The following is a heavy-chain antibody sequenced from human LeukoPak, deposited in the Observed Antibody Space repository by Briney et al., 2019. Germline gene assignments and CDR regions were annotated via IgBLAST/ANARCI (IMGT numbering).Heavy chain of an antibody. J-gene: IGHJ4*02. V-gene: IGHV3-7*01. Sequence: GGSLRLSCAASGFTFSIYWMSWVRQAPGKGLEWVANIKQDGSEKYYVDSVKGRFTISRDNAKNSLYLQMNSLRAEDTAVYYCAGEPIVVVPGVMGRRRLAGCYFDYWGQGTLVTVSS. D-gene: IGHD2-2*01. CDR1: GFTFSIYW. CDR2: IKQDGSEK. CDR3: AGEPIVVVPGVMGRRRLAGCYFDY.